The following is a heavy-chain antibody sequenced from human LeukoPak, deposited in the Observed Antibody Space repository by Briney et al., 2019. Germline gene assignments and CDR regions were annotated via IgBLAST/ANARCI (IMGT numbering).Heavy chain of an antibody. CDR1: GFTFSNYA. Sequence: GASLRLSCAASGFTFSNYAMSWVRQAPGKGLEWVSAITGGGSGIYYAASMKSRFTISRDNSKNTLYLQINSLRAEDTAVYYCAKWGDYDVLTGYYVSDYWGQGTLVTVSS. D-gene: IGHD3-9*01. J-gene: IGHJ4*02. CDR2: ITGGGSGI. CDR3: AKWGDYDVLTGYYVSDY. V-gene: IGHV3-23*01.